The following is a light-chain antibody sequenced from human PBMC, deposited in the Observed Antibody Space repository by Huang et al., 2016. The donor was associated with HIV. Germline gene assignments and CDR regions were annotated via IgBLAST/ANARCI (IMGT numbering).Light chain of an antibody. J-gene: IGKJ1*01. CDR1: KSVSNY. V-gene: IGKV3-11*01. Sequence: IVLTQSPATLSFSPGERATLSCRASKSVSNYLAWYRQRPGQAPLLLIYDASNRATGIPVRFSGSGSGTDFTLTISSLEPEDFAVYYCQQRSNWPRTFGQGTKVEI. CDR2: DAS. CDR3: QQRSNWPRT.